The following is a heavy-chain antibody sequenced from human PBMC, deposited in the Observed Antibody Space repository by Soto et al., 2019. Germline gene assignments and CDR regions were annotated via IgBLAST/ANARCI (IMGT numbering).Heavy chain of an antibody. CDR1: GFTFNNAW. Sequence: EVQLVESGGGLVKPGASLRLSCVASGFTFNNAWMSWVRQAPGKGLEWVGRIKSKGNGGTTDYAAPVRGRFTISRDDSKDTLYLQMNSLKTEDTAVYYCNTDWSDLWGRGTLVTVSS. V-gene: IGHV3-15*01. J-gene: IGHJ2*01. CDR2: IKSKGNGGTT. CDR3: NTDWSDL. D-gene: IGHD3-3*01.